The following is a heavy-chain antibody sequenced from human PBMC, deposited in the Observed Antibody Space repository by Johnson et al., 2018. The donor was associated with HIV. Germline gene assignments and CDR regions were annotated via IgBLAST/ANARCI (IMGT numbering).Heavy chain of an antibody. J-gene: IGHJ3*02. CDR2: IWYDGSNK. CDR1: GFTFSSYA. D-gene: IGHD6-6*01. CDR3: ARDSGQQLADAFDI. V-gene: IGHV3-33*08. Sequence: QVQLVESGGGLVQPGGSLRLSCAASGFTFSSYAMSWVRQAPGKGLEWVAVIWYDGSNKYYADSVKGRFTISRDNSKNTLYLQMNSLRAEDTAVYYCARDSGQQLADAFDIWGQGTMVTVSS.